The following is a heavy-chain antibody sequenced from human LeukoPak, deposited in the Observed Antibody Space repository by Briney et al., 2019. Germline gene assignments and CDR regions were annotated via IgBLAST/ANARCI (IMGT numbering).Heavy chain of an antibody. Sequence: PGGSLRLSCAASGFTFSSYAMSWVRQAPGKGLEWVSAISGSGGSTYYADSVKGRFTISRDNSKNTLYLQMNSLRAEDTAVYYRAKRETYYYDSSGYWLDYWGQGTLVTVSS. D-gene: IGHD3-22*01. CDR1: GFTFSSYA. CDR2: ISGSGGST. J-gene: IGHJ4*02. V-gene: IGHV3-23*01. CDR3: AKRETYYYDSSGYWLDY.